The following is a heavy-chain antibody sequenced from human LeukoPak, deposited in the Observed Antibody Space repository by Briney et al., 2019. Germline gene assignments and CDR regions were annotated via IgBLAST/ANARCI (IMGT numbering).Heavy chain of an antibody. CDR1: GFIFSRYS. V-gene: IGHV3-30*03. CDR2: ISYDGNNK. Sequence: GRPLRLSCAASGFIFSRYSMHWVRQAPGTGLEWVAVISYDGNNKYYANSVKGRFTISRDNSRNTLYLQMNSLRPEDTAVYYCAREYQDYTLAYWGQGALVTVSS. D-gene: IGHD4-11*01. CDR3: AREYQDYTLAY. J-gene: IGHJ4*02.